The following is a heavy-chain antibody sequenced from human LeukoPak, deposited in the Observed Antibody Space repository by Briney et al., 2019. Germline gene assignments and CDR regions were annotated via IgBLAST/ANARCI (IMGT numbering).Heavy chain of an antibody. CDR1: GFTFDDYA. J-gene: IGHJ6*02. V-gene: IGHV3-9*01. Sequence: GGSLRLSCAASGFTFDDYAMHWVRQAPGKGLEWVSGISWNSGSIGYADSVKGRFTISRDNAKNSLYLQMNSLRAEDTALYYCAKDRAGDTAMVTYYGMDVWGQGTTVTVSS. CDR2: ISWNSGSI. D-gene: IGHD5-18*01. CDR3: AKDRAGDTAMVTYYGMDV.